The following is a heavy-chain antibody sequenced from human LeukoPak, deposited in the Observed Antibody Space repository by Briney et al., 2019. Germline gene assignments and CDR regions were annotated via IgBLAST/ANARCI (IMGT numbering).Heavy chain of an antibody. CDR3: ARDRGGHDYVWGSYRSYYFDY. J-gene: IGHJ4*02. CDR1: GYTFTGYY. Sequence: ASVKVSCKASGYTFTGYYMHWVRQAPGQGLEWMGWINPNSGGTNYAQKFQGRVTMTRDTSISTAYMELSRLRSDDTAVYYCARDRGGHDYVWGSYRSYYFDYWGQGTLVTVSS. CDR2: INPNSGGT. V-gene: IGHV1-2*02. D-gene: IGHD3-16*02.